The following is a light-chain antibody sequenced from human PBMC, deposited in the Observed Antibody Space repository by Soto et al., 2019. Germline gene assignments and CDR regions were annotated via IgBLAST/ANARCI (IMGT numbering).Light chain of an antibody. CDR1: QSVRSY. CDR3: KQANSFPIT. CDR2: AAS. V-gene: IGKV1-12*01. J-gene: IGKJ5*01. Sequence: IQMTQSPSSLSASVGDTITITCRASQSVRSYLNWYQQKPGKAPKLLIYAASSLQSGVPSRFSGSGSGTDFTLTIRSLQPEDFATYYCKQANSFPITFGQGTRLEI.